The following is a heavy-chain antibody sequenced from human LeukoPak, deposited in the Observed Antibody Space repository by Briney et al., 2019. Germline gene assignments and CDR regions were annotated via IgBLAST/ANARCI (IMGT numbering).Heavy chain of an antibody. CDR3: AKDLEMATNFDY. CDR2: ISGSGGNT. D-gene: IGHD5-24*01. J-gene: IGHJ4*02. CDR1: GFTFSSYA. Sequence: GGSLRLSCAASGFTFSSYAMSWVRQAPGKGLEWVSAISGSGGNTYYADSVKGRFTISRDNSKNTLYLQMNSLRAEDTAVYYCAKDLEMATNFDYWGQGTLVTVSS. V-gene: IGHV3-23*01.